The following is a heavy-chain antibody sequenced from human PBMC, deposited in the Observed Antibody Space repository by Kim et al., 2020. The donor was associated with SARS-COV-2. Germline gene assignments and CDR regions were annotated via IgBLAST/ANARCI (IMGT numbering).Heavy chain of an antibody. CDR3: AQGRAFSSAWYNDFQH. CDR1: GFIFSTYS. V-gene: IGHV3-21*01. J-gene: IGHJ1*01. D-gene: IGHD6-19*01. Sequence: GGSLRLSCAASGFIFSTYSMNWVRQAPGKGLEWVSSISSSSDYIYYADSVKGRFTISRDNAKNSLYLQMNSLRAGDTAVYYCAQGRAFSSAWYNDFQHWGQGTLVTVSS. CDR2: ISSSSDYI.